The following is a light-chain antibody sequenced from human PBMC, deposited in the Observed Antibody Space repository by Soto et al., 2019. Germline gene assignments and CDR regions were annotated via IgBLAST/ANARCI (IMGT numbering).Light chain of an antibody. V-gene: IGLV2-14*01. CDR3: SSXXXXSXYV. Sequence: QSALTQPASVSGSPGQSIAISCTGTSSDVGGYNYVSWYQQHPGKAPKLMISEVSNRPSGVSNRFSGSKSGNTASLTISGLQAEDEADYYCSSXXXXSXYVFGTGTKLTXL. J-gene: IGLJ1*01. CDR1: SSDVGGYNY. CDR2: EVS.